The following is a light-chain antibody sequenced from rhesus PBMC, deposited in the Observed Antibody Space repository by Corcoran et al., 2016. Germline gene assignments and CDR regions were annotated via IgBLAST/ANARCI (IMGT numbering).Light chain of an antibody. Sequence: ETVVTQSPATLSLSPGERATLSCRASQSVGRYLAWYQQKPGQAPRLLIYGASRRATGIPDRFSGSWSGTDFTLTISSLEPEDVGVYYCQQSSNLWTFGQGTKVEIK. CDR3: QQSSNLWT. CDR1: QSVGRY. J-gene: IGKJ1*01. V-gene: IGKV3-24*04. CDR2: GAS.